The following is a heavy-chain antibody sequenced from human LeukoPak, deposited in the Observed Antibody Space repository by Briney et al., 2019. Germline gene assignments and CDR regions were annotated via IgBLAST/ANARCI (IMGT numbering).Heavy chain of an antibody. CDR1: GFTFSSYA. Sequence: GGSLRLSCAASGFTFSSYAMSWVRQAPGKGLEWVSTINGGGVNTHYADSVGGRFTISRDNSKNTLFLQMNSLRDEDTAVYYCAKDLYSNYGPTDYWGQGNLVTVSS. J-gene: IGHJ4*02. CDR2: INGGGVNT. D-gene: IGHD4-11*01. CDR3: AKDLYSNYGPTDY. V-gene: IGHV3-23*01.